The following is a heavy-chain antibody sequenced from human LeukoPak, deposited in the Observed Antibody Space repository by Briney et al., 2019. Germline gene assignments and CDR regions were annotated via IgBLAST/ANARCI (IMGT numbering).Heavy chain of an antibody. V-gene: IGHV4-59*01. CDR3: ARAVLLWFGESPYYFDY. Sequence: SETLSLTCTVSGGSISSYYWSWIRQPPGKGLEWTGYIYYSGSTNYNPSLKSRVTISVDTSKNQFSLKLSSVTAADTAVYYCARAVLLWFGESPYYFDYWGQGTLVTVSS. D-gene: IGHD3-10*01. CDR1: GGSISSYY. J-gene: IGHJ4*02. CDR2: IYYSGST.